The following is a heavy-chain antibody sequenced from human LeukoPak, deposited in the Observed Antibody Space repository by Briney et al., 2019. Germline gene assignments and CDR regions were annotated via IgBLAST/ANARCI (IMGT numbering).Heavy chain of an antibody. J-gene: IGHJ6*02. V-gene: IGHV3-21*01. Sequence: GGSLRLSCTASGFTFSNFWMGWVRQAPGKGLEWVSSISSSSSYIYYADSVKGRFTISRDNAKNSLYLQMNSLRAEDTAVYYCAGDYGDYPYYYGMDVWGQGTTVTVSS. CDR1: GFTFSNFW. CDR2: ISSSSSYI. D-gene: IGHD4-17*01. CDR3: AGDYGDYPYYYGMDV.